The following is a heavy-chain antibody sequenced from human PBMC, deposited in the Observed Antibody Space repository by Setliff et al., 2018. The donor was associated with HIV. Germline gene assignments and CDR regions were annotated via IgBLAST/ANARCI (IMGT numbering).Heavy chain of an antibody. V-gene: IGHV3-7*05. CDR2: IRQDGREQ. CDR3: VGGHYDLWSGYVNYYLDL. J-gene: IGHJ4*02. Sequence: PGGSLRLSCAASGFRLRDHYMTWVRQAPGKGLEWVSNIRQDGREQFYAASVKGRFTISRDNTKNLVFLEMNSLRAEDTAVYYCVGGHYDLWSGYVNYYLDLWGQGTLVTVSS. D-gene: IGHD3-3*01. CDR1: GFRLRDHY.